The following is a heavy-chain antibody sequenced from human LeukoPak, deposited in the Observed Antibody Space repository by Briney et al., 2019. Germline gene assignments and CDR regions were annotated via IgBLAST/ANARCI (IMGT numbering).Heavy chain of an antibody. CDR3: ARDGQQLATHERVPPSYYYYGMDV. V-gene: IGHV3-30*03. CDR2: ISYDGSNK. J-gene: IGHJ6*02. D-gene: IGHD6-13*01. CDR1: GFTFSSYG. Sequence: QTRGSLRLSCAASGFTFSSYGMHWVRQAPGKGLEWVAVISYDGSNKYYADSVKGRFTISRDNSKNTLYLQMNSLRAEDTAVYYCARDGQQLATHERVPPSYYYYGMDVWGQGTTVTVSS.